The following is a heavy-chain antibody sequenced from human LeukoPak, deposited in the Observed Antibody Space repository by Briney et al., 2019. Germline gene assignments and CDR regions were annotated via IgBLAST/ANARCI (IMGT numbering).Heavy chain of an antibody. V-gene: IGHV4-34*01. Sequence: SETLSLTYAVYGGSFSGYYWSWIRQPPGKGLEWIGEINHSGSTNYNPSLKSRVTISVDTSKNQFSLKLSSVTAADTAVYYCARTGADIVVVVAATGWFDPWGQGTLVTVSS. D-gene: IGHD2-15*01. CDR3: ARTGADIVVVVAATGWFDP. J-gene: IGHJ5*02. CDR1: GGSFSGYY. CDR2: INHSGST.